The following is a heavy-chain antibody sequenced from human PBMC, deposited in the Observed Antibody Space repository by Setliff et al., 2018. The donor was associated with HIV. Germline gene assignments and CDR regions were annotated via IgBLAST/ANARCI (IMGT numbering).Heavy chain of an antibody. V-gene: IGHV3-74*01. CDR1: GLTFSNYW. CDR3: ARGPQYNFWGGYLGL. Sequence: PGGSLRLSCAASGLTFSNYWMHWVRQAPGKGLEWVSRIDSDGSDTNYADSVRGRFTISRDNAKNTVYLQLTSLRAEDTAVYYCARGPQYNFWGGYLGLWGQGTRVTVSS. J-gene: IGHJ4*02. D-gene: IGHD3-3*01. CDR2: IDSDGSDT.